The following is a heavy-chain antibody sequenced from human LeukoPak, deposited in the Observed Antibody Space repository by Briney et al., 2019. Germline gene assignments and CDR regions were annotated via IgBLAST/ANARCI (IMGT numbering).Heavy chain of an antibody. J-gene: IGHJ3*02. CDR3: AREVIAAVGTDAFDI. V-gene: IGHV4-31*03. D-gene: IGHD6-13*01. Sequence: SETLSLTCTVSGGSINSGNHFWSWIRQHPAKGLELIGYIFYSGNTYYNPSIESRVTISVDTSKNQFSLKLNSVTAADTAVYYCAREVIAAVGTDAFDIWGQGTMVTVSS. CDR2: IFYSGNT. CDR1: GGSINSGNHF.